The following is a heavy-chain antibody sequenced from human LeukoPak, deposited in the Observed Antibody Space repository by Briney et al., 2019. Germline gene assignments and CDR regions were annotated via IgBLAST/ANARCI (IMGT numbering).Heavy chain of an antibody. J-gene: IGHJ4*02. CDR2: IYTSGRN. CDR1: GGSISYYY. D-gene: IGHD2-8*01. CDR3: ARQNGVGLFSLP. Sequence: SETLSLTCTVSGGSISYYYWNWLRQPAGKGLEWIGRIYTSGRNYYNPSLKSRVSMSVDTSKKQFSLKLSSVTAADTAVYYCARQNGVGLFSLPGGQGTLVTVSS. V-gene: IGHV4-4*07.